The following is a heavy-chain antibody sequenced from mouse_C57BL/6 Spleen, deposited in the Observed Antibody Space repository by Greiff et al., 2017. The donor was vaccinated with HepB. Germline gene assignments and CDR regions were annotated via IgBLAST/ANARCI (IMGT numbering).Heavy chain of an antibody. CDR1: GYTFTSYW. Sequence: QVQLQQPGTELVKPGASVKLSCKASGYTFTSYWMHWVKQRPGQGLEWIGNINPSNGGTNYNEKFKSKATLTVDKSSSTAYMQLSSLTSEDSAVYYCARERSDYYGSSPYYAMDYWGQGTSVTVSS. CDR3: ARERSDYYGSSPYYAMDY. J-gene: IGHJ4*01. D-gene: IGHD1-1*01. V-gene: IGHV1-53*01. CDR2: INPSNGGT.